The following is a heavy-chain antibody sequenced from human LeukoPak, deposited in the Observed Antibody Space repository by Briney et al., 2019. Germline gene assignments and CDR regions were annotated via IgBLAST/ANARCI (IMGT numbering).Heavy chain of an antibody. CDR3: AREMATITTSFFDY. Sequence: GGSLRLSCAASGFTFSSYAMHWVRRAPGKGLEWVAVISYDGSNKYYADSVKGRFTISRDNSKNTLYLQMNSLRAEDTAVYYCAREMATITTSFFDYWGQGTLVTVSS. J-gene: IGHJ4*02. CDR1: GFTFSSYA. D-gene: IGHD5-12*01. V-gene: IGHV3-30-3*01. CDR2: ISYDGSNK.